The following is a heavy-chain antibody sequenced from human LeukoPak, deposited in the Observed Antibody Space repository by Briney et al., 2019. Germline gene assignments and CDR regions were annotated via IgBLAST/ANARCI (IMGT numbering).Heavy chain of an antibody. CDR3: ARDLPARGYGMDV. V-gene: IGHV1-2*06. J-gene: IGHJ6*02. CDR1: GYTFTGYY. D-gene: IGHD1-26*01. CDR2: INPNSGGT. Sequence: ASVKVSCKASGYTFTGYYMNWVRQAPGQGLEWMGRINPNSGGTNYAQKFQGRVTMTRDTSITTAYMDLRRLTSDDTAVYYCARDLPARGYGMDVWGQGTTVTVSS.